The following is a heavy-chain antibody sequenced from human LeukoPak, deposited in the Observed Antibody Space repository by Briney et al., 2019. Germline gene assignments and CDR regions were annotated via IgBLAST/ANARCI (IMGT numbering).Heavy chain of an antibody. CDR2: IYYSGST. V-gene: IGHV4-30-4*01. CDR1: GGSISSGDYY. D-gene: IGHD2-15*01. Sequence: SETLSLTCTVSGGSISSGDYYWSWLRQPPGMGLEWSGYIYYSGSTYYNPSLKSRVTLSVDTSKNQFSLKLSSVTAADTAVYYCARAPRELLLSWFDSLGQGTLVTVSS. J-gene: IGHJ5*01. CDR3: ARAPRELLLSWFDS.